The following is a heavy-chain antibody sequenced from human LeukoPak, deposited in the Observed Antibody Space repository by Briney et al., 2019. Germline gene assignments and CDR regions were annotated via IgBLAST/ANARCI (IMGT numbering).Heavy chain of an antibody. J-gene: IGHJ4*02. CDR1: GFTFSSYA. Sequence: PGGSLRLSCAASGFTFSSYAMHWVRQAPGKGLEWVAVISYDGSNKYYADSVKGRFTISRDNSKNTLYLQMNSLRAEDTAVYYCAKDIGYCSSTSCFPVPDYWGQGTLVTVSS. CDR3: AKDIGYCSSTSCFPVPDY. V-gene: IGHV3-30-3*01. CDR2: ISYDGSNK. D-gene: IGHD2-2*01.